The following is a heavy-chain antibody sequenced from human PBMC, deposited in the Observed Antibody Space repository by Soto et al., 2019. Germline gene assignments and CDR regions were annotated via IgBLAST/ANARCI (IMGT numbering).Heavy chain of an antibody. Sequence: EVQLVESGGGLVKPGGSLRLSCAASGFTFSSYSMTWVRQAPGKGLEWVSSISSSSSYIYYADSVMGRFPISRDHAQTSLHLQMNSLRAEDTALYYWASMPREYSDYDMGYWGQGTLVTGSS. CDR1: GFTFSSYS. CDR2: ISSSSSYI. CDR3: ASMPREYSDYDMGY. J-gene: IGHJ4*02. D-gene: IGHD5-12*01. V-gene: IGHV3-21*01.